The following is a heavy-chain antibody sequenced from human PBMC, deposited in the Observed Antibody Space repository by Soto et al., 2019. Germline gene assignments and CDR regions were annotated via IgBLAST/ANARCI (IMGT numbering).Heavy chain of an antibody. CDR2: INAGNGNT. D-gene: IGHD1-26*01. Sequence: QVQLVQSGAEVKKPGASVKVSCKASGYTFTSYAMHWVRQAPGQRLEWMGWINAGNGNTKYSQKFQGRVTITRDTCARTAYMDLSRLRSEDTAVEDCAGGDSGSYYILDYWGQGTLVTVSS. V-gene: IGHV1-3*01. CDR3: AGGDSGSYYILDY. CDR1: GYTFTSYA. J-gene: IGHJ4*02.